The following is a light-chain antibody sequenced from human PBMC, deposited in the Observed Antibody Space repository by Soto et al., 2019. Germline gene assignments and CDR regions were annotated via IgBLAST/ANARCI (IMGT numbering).Light chain of an antibody. V-gene: IGKV1-33*01. CDR2: DAS. J-gene: IGKJ3*01. CDR1: XXXRXX. Sequence: DIQMTQSPSSLSASIGDRVTITCQAXXXXRXXXXWYQQKPGKAPKLLIYDASRLETGVPSRFSGSGSGTDFTFTVSSLQPEDIATYYCQVYDYISAGFTFGPGTKVDLK. CDR3: QVYDYISAGFT.